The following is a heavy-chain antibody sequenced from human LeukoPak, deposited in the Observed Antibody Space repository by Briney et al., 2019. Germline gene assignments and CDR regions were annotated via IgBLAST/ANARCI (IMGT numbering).Heavy chain of an antibody. CDR2: IYYSGST. Sequence: SETLSLTCTVSGGSISSHYWSWIRQHPGKGLERVGYIYYSGSTYYNPSLKSRVTISVDTSKGQFSLKLSSVTAPDTAVYYCARGSNYDILTGYYIGGAIFDYWGQGTLVTVSS. CDR3: ARGSNYDILTGYYIGGAIFDY. CDR1: GGSISSHY. J-gene: IGHJ4*02. D-gene: IGHD3-9*01. V-gene: IGHV4-59*06.